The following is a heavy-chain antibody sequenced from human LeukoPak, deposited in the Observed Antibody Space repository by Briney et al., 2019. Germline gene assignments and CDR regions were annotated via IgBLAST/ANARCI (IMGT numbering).Heavy chain of an antibody. V-gene: IGHV3-49*04. CDR3: ARDPIAVAGTRWGYFDY. D-gene: IGHD6-19*01. CDR2: IRSKAYGGTT. J-gene: IGHJ4*02. CDR1: GFTFGDYA. Sequence: GGSLRLSCTASGFTFGDYAMSWVRQAPGKGLEWVGFIRSKAYGGTTEYAASVKGRFTISRDNAKNSLYLQMNSLRAEDTAVYYCARDPIAVAGTRWGYFDYWGQGTLVTVSS.